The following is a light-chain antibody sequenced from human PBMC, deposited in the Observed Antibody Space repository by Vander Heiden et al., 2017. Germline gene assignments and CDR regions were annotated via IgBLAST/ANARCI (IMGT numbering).Light chain of an antibody. CDR1: QSVLYSSNNKNY. CDR2: WAS. V-gene: IGKV4-1*01. J-gene: IGKJ4*01. Sequence: DIVMTQSPDSLAVSLGERATINCKSSQSVLYSSNNKNYLAWYQQKPGQPPKLLIYWASTRESGVPDRFSGSGSGTDFTLTISSLQAEDVAVYYCQQDERNPLTFGGGTKVEIK. CDR3: QQDERNPLT.